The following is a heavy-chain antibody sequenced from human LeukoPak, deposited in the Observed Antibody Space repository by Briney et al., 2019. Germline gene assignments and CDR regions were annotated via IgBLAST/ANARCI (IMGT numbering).Heavy chain of an antibody. J-gene: IGHJ6*02. CDR1: GGTFSSYA. CDR2: IIPILGIA. D-gene: IGHD4-17*01. Sequence: SVKVSCKASGGTFSSYAISWVRQAPGQGLEWMGRIIPILGIANYAQKFQGRVTITADKSTSTAYMELSSLRSDDTAVYYCARVSWIDYANYYYYYGMDVWGQGTTVTVSS. CDR3: ARVSWIDYANYYYYYGMDV. V-gene: IGHV1-69*04.